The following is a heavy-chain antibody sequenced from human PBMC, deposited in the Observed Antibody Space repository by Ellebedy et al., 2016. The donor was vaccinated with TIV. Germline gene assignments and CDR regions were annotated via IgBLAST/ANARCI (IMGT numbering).Heavy chain of an antibody. CDR1: GFTFSSHG. CDR2: ISSDGSYT. CDR3: ARDNPQRPNPARFDP. Sequence: GESLKISCTASGFTFSSHGMHWVRQAPGKGLVWVSRISSDGSYTSYADSVKGRFTISRDNAKNTLYLQMNSLRAEDTAVYYCARDNPQRPNPARFDPWGQGTLVTVSS. D-gene: IGHD1-1*01. V-gene: IGHV3-74*01. J-gene: IGHJ5*02.